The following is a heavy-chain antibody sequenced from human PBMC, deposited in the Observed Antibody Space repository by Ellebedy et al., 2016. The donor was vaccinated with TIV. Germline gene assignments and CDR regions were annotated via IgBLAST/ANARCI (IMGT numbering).Heavy chain of an antibody. J-gene: IGHJ5*02. CDR1: GFNFSRYW. V-gene: IGHV3-7*01. CDR2: IRQEGDEI. D-gene: IGHD4-17*01. CDR3: ARRASYGDYAVQVNPWFDP. Sequence: GESLKISCAASGFNFSRYWMTWVRQAPGKGLEWVAKIRQEGDEIYYVESVKGRFTISRDNAKNSLFLQMNSLRVEDTAVYYCARRASYGDYAVQVNPWFDPWGQGTLVTVSS.